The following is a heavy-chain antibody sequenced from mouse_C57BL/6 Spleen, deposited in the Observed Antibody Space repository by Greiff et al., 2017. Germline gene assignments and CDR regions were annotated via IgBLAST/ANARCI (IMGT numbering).Heavy chain of an antibody. CDR1: GFNIKDYY. Sequence: VQLQQSGAELVKPGASVTLSCTASGFNIKDYYMHYVKQRTQQGLVWIGRFVPEDGDTKYAPSFQGKATITADTSSNTAYLQLSSLTSEDTAVDYCARTYCYDGWFADWGQGTLVTVSA. CDR3: ARTYCYDGWFAD. V-gene: IGHV14-2*01. CDR2: FVPEDGDT. D-gene: IGHD2-12*01. J-gene: IGHJ3*01.